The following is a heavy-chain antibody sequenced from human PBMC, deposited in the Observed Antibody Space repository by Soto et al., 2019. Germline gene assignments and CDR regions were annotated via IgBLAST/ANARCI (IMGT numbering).Heavy chain of an antibody. J-gene: IGHJ6*02. CDR3: ARAKTVKDSYYYYGMDV. Sequence: QVQLVQSGAEVKKPGSSVKVSCKASGGTFSSYAISWVRQAPGQGLEWMGGIIPIFGTANYAQKFQGRVTITAYESTSTAYMELSSLRSEDTAVYYCARAKTVKDSYYYYGMDVWGQGTTVTVSS. CDR1: GGTFSSYA. CDR2: IIPIFGTA. D-gene: IGHD4-17*01. V-gene: IGHV1-69*01.